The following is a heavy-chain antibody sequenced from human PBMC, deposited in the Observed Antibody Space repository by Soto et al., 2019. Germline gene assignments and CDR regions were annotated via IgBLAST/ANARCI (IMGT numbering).Heavy chain of an antibody. CDR3: AAPYCSGGSCYGSAAFDI. CDR1: GYSFTSYW. Sequence: GESLKISCKGSGYSFTSYWIGWVRQMPGKGLEWMGIIYPGDSDTRYSPSFQGQVTTSADKSISTAYLQWSSLKASDTAMYYCAAPYCSGGSCYGSAAFDIWGQGTMVTVSS. J-gene: IGHJ3*02. V-gene: IGHV5-51*01. D-gene: IGHD2-15*01. CDR2: IYPGDSDT.